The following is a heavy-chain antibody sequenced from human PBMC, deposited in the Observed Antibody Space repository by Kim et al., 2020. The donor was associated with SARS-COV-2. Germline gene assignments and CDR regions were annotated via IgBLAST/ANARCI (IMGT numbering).Heavy chain of an antibody. CDR3: ASDYYETGMFQFYDFEM. D-gene: IGHD3-16*01. CDR2: VSTYIGRT. J-gene: IGHJ3*02. V-gene: IGHV1-18*01. Sequence: ASVKVSCKASGYIFTNYGISWVRQAPGRGLEWMGWVSTYIGRTHYAQKFQGRVTMATDTSTSTAYMELSSLRSDDTAIFYCASDYYETGMFQFYDFEMWGQGKMVTVS. CDR1: GYIFTNYG.